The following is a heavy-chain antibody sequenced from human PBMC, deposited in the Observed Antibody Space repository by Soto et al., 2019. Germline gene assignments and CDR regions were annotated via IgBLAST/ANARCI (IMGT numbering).Heavy chain of an antibody. Sequence: QVQLQQWGAGLLKPSETLSLTCAVYGGSFSGYYWSWIRQPPGKGLEWIGEINHSRSTNYNPSLKSRVTISVDTSKNQFSLKLSSVTAADTAVYYCARDRMVRGVLYYYGMDVWGQGTTVTVSS. V-gene: IGHV4-34*01. CDR1: GGSFSGYY. CDR3: ARDRMVRGVLYYYGMDV. J-gene: IGHJ6*02. D-gene: IGHD3-10*01. CDR2: INHSRST.